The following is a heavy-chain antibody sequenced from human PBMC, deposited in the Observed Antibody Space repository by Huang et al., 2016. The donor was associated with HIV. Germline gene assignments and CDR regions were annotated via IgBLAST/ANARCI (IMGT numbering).Heavy chain of an antibody. V-gene: IGHV3-7*01. J-gene: IGHJ6*02. Sequence: VESGGRLVQPGGSIRLSCVVSTFTFGAYWMSWVRQLPGKGLEWVANIKQEESEKYYVESVKGRFNISRDNAKKVLFLEMNNVRVEDTATYYCATKTAAMDIWGQGTTVTVS. CDR1: TFTFGAYW. CDR3: ATKTAAMDI. D-gene: IGHD1-7*01. CDR2: IKQEESEK.